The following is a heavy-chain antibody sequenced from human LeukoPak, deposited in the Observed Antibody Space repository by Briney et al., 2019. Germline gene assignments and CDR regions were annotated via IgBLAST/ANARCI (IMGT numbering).Heavy chain of an antibody. Sequence: GASVKVSCKASGYTFTGYYMHWVRQAPGQGLEWMGWINPNSGGTNYAQKFQGRVTMTRDTSISTAYMELSRLRSDDTAVYYCARLYYYDSSGYRRIRSPSEYYFDYWGQGTLVTVSS. J-gene: IGHJ4*02. CDR2: INPNSGGT. D-gene: IGHD3-22*01. CDR3: ARLYYYDSSGYRRIRSPSEYYFDY. V-gene: IGHV1-2*02. CDR1: GYTFTGYY.